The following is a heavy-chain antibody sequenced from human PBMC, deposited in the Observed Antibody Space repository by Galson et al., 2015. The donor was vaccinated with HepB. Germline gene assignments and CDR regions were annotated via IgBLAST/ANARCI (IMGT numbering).Heavy chain of an antibody. V-gene: IGHV3-48*02. D-gene: IGHD5-12*01. CDR1: GFTFSRFA. CDR3: VKNGDMVATIFAY. CDR2: ISIGSTTI. Sequence: SLRLSCAASGFTFSRFAMNWVRQAPGKGLEWVSYISIGSTTICYADSVKGRFTISRDNAKNLVFLQMNSLRDEDTALYYCVKNGDMVATIFAYWGQGALVTVSS. J-gene: IGHJ4*02.